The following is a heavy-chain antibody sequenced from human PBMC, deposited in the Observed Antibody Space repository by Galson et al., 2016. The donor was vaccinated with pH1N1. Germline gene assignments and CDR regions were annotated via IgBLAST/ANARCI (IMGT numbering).Heavy chain of an antibody. J-gene: IGHJ3*01. D-gene: IGHD3-10*02. Sequence: SLRLSCAASGFTFSSYAMSWVRQAPGKGLEWVSAISGSGGYTYFADSVQGRFTISRDNSKNTLYLQMNTLRAEDTAVYYCARDNLRGSGSPDASDVWGPGTTVTVSS. CDR1: GFTFSSYA. CDR3: ARDNLRGSGSPDASDV. V-gene: IGHV3-23*01. CDR2: ISGSGGYT.